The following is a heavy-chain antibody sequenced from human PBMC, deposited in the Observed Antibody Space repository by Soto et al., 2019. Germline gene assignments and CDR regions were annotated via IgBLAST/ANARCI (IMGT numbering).Heavy chain of an antibody. CDR3: AKLSCTSSTCYFPGWFDP. J-gene: IGHJ5*02. Sequence: SETLSLTCTVSGDSISGGASFWSWIRQPPGKGLEWIANVYYSGSSYYNPSLKSRLTISVDTTKNQFSLQLKSMTATDTAVYYCAKLSCTSSTCYFPGWFDPWGQGTLVTVSS. D-gene: IGHD2-2*01. CDR2: VYYSGSS. CDR1: GDSISGGASF. V-gene: IGHV4-31*03.